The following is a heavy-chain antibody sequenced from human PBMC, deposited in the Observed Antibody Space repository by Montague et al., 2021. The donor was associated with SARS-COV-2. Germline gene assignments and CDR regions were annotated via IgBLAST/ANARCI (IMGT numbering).Heavy chain of an antibody. J-gene: IGHJ6*02. D-gene: IGHD3-10*01. Sequence: SETLSLTCAVSGGSFSTYYWNWIRQPPGKGLEWIGDINHSGRTNFNPSLKSRVTVSLDTSKNQFSLKLRSVTAADTAVYYCARAGRGVSILSPYSAMDVWGQGASVTVSS. CDR1: GGSFSTYY. V-gene: IGHV4-34*01. CDR3: ARAGRGVSILSPYSAMDV. CDR2: INHSGRT.